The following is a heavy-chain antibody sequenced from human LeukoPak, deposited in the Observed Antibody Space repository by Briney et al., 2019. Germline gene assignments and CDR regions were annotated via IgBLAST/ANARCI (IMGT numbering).Heavy chain of an antibody. CDR1: GYTFTSYG. Sequence: GASVKVSCKASGYTFTSYGISWVRQAPGQGLEWMGWISAYNGNTNYAQKLQGRVTMTRDTSTSTVYMELSSLRSEDTAVYYCARDVGSAYRGGDCSINWFDPWGQGTLVTVSS. V-gene: IGHV1-18*01. CDR3: ARDVGSAYRGGDCSINWFDP. D-gene: IGHD2-21*02. CDR2: ISAYNGNT. J-gene: IGHJ5*02.